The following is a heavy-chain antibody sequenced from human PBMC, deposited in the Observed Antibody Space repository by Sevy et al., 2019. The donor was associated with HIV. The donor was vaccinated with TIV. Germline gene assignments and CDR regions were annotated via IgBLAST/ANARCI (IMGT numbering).Heavy chain of an antibody. CDR1: GGSIRSGRYY. CDR2: IYIRGTT. CDR3: ARELSDYGMDV. Sequence: SETLCLTCNVSGGSIRSGRYYWSWIRQPAGKGLEWIGRIYIRGTTNYNPSLKSRITMSVDTSKNQFSLKLSSVTATDTAVYYCARELSDYGMDVWGQGTTVTVSS. J-gene: IGHJ6*02. V-gene: IGHV4-61*02.